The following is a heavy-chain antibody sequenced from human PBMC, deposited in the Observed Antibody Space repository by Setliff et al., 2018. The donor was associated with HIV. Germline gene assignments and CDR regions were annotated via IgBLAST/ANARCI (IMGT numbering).Heavy chain of an antibody. CDR1: GDFSNIQW. J-gene: IGHJ3*02. CDR3: ARDPRSPVGAFDI. D-gene: IGHD2-2*01. Sequence: KASETLSLTCTVSGDFSNIQWWTWMRQSPGLGLQWIGSIHHSGSTYYDPSLKNRVTLSVDTSNNQVSLTLTSVTAADTAVYYCARDPRSPVGAFDIWGQGTMVTVSS. CDR2: IHHSGST. V-gene: IGHV4-59*11.